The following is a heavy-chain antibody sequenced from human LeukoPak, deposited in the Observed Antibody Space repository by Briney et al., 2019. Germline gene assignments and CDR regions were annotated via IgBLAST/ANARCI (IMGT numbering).Heavy chain of an antibody. D-gene: IGHD2-8*01. CDR1: GYSISSSYY. CDR2: IYTSGST. CDR3: ARNGVGNQLYYFDY. J-gene: IGHJ4*02. Sequence: SETLSLTCTVSGYSISSSYYWSWIRQPAGKGLEWIGRIYTSGSTNYNPSLKSRVTMSVDTSKNQFSLKLSSVTAADTAVYYCARNGVGNQLYYFDYWGQGTLVTVSS. V-gene: IGHV4-4*07.